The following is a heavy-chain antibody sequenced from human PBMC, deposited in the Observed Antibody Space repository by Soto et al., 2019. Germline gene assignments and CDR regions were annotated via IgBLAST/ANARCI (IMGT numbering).Heavy chain of an antibody. Sequence: PVGSLRLSCAASGFTFSSYAMSWVRQAPGKGLEWVSAISGSGGSTYYADSVKGRFPISRDNSKNTLYLQMNSLRAEDTAVYYCAKVGNGGVVVPAPYYYGMDVWGQGTTVTVSS. CDR2: ISGSGGST. D-gene: IGHD2-2*01. V-gene: IGHV3-23*01. CDR3: AKVGNGGVVVPAPYYYGMDV. J-gene: IGHJ6*02. CDR1: GFTFSSYA.